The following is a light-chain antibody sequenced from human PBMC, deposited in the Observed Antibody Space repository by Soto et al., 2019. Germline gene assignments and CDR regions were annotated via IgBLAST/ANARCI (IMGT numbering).Light chain of an antibody. CDR2: EVT. J-gene: IGLJ2*01. CDR3: SSYTTSSTLV. V-gene: IGLV2-14*01. Sequence: QSALTQPASVSGSPGQSITISCTGTSSDVGGYNYVSWYQQHPGKAPKLMISEVTNRPSGVSNRFSVSKSGNTASLIISGLQPEDEADYYCSSYTTSSTLVFGGGTKVAVL. CDR1: SSDVGGYNY.